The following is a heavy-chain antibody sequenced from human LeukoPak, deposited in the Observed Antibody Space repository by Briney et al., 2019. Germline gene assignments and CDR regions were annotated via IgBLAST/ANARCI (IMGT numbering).Heavy chain of an antibody. CDR2: ISDSGGST. D-gene: IGHD3-3*01. CDR1: GFPFSSYA. CDR3: ARGLYSDMSGSFDY. V-gene: IGHV3-64*04. Sequence: GGSLRLSCSASGFPFSSYAMHWVRQAPGKGLEYVSAISDSGGSTYYADSVKGRFTISRDNSQDTLYLQMNSLRAEDTAVYYCARGLYSDMSGSFDYWGQGTLVTVSS. J-gene: IGHJ4*02.